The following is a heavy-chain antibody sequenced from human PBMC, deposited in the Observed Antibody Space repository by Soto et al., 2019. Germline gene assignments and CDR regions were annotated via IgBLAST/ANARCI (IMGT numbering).Heavy chain of an antibody. CDR1: GSTFSNDW. CDR3: ARDRSYSLDV. Sequence: LRLSCAVSGSTFSNDWMHWVRQAPGKGLVWVSHINSDGSSTNYADFVKGRFTIARDNAKNTVYLQMNSLRAEDTAVYYCARDRSYSLDVWGQGTTVTVSS. J-gene: IGHJ6*02. CDR2: INSDGSST. V-gene: IGHV3-74*01.